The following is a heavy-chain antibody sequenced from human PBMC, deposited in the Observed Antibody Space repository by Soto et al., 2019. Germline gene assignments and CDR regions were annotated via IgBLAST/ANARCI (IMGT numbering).Heavy chain of an antibody. V-gene: IGHV4-39*07. J-gene: IGHJ4*02. CDR3: ARLVETRTDDYGDPNRFDY. CDR1: GGSISSSSYY. Sequence: SETLSLTCTVSGGSISSSSYYWGWIRQPPGKGLEWIGEINYSGSTNYNPSLKSRVTISVDTSKNQFSLKLSSVTAADTAVYYCARLVETRTDDYGDPNRFDYWGQGTLVTVSS. D-gene: IGHD4-17*01. CDR2: INYSGST.